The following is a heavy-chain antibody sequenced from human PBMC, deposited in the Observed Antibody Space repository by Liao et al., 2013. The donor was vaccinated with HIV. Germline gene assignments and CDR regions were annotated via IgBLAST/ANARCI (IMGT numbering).Heavy chain of an antibody. CDR2: IYSSGST. CDR1: GGSISSSDYY. J-gene: IGHJ5*02. CDR3: ARDVVNWFDP. Sequence: QVRLQESGPGLVKPSQTLSLTCTVSGGSISSSDYYWSWIRQPAGKGLEWIGRIYSSGSTNYNPSLKSRVTISLDTSKHQFSLRLSSVTATDTAVYYCARDVVNWFDPWGQGTLVTVSS. V-gene: IGHV4-61*02. D-gene: IGHD2-15*01.